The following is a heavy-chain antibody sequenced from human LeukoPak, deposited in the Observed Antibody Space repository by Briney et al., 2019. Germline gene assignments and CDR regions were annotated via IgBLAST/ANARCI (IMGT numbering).Heavy chain of an antibody. J-gene: IGHJ3*02. CDR1: GFTFSGSA. V-gene: IGHV3-73*01. CDR3: TRHRTPSLYSGSLFDI. CDR2: IRSKANSYAT. Sequence: GGSLRLSCAASGFTFSGSAMHWVRQASGKGLEWVGRIRSKANSYATAYAASVKGRFTISRDDSKNTAYLQMNSLKTEDTAVYYCTRHRTPSLYSGSLFDIWGQGTMVTVSS. D-gene: IGHD1-26*01.